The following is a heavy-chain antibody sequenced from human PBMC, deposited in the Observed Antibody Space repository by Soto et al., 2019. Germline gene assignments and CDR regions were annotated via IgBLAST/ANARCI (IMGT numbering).Heavy chain of an antibody. D-gene: IGHD2-15*01. J-gene: IGHJ6*02. CDR3: ARHGLGYCSGGSCYSYYYYGMDV. V-gene: IGHV5-51*01. Sequence: GESLKISCKGSGFSFSSYWIGWVRQMPGKGLEWMGIIYPSDSDTRYSPSFQGQVTISANKSINTAYLQWSSLKASDTAMYYCARHGLGYCSGGSCYSYYYYGMDVWGQGTTVTVSS. CDR2: IYPSDSDT. CDR1: GFSFSSYW.